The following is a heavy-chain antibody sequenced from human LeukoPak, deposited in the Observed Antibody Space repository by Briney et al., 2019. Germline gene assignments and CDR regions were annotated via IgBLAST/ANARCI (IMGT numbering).Heavy chain of an antibody. V-gene: IGHV3-23*01. D-gene: IGHD3-10*01. J-gene: IGHJ4*02. Sequence: GGSLRLSCAASGFTFSSYAMSWVCQAPGKGLEWVSAISGSGGSTYYADSVKGRFTISRDNSKNTLYLQINSLRAEDTAVYYCAKDRDYGSRSFDYWGQGTLVTVSS. CDR2: ISGSGGST. CDR1: GFTFSSYA. CDR3: AKDRDYGSRSFDY.